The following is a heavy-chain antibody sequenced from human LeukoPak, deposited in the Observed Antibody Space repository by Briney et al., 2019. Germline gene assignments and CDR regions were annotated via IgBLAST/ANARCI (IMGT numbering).Heavy chain of an antibody. CDR1: GGSISSGDYY. V-gene: IGHV4-39*01. CDR2: IYYSGTT. J-gene: IGHJ5*01. D-gene: IGHD3-3*01. Sequence: KTSQTLSLTCTVSGGSISSGDYYWSWIRQPPGKGLEWIGSIYYSGTTQYNPSLQSRVTISVDTSKNQFSLKVSSVTAADTAVYYCARHSPTLFAFSNWFDSWGQGTLVTVSS. CDR3: ARHSPTLFAFSNWFDS.